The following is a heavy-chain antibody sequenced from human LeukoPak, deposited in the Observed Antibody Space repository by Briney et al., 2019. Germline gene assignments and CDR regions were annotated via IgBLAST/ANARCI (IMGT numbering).Heavy chain of an antibody. V-gene: IGHV1-2*02. Sequence: ASVKVSCKPSGYIFTDYFLHWVRQAPGQGLEWMGWINPNTGGTNYAQKFRGRVTVTRDTSISTAYMELTRLKSDDTAVYYCAREERLGILDYWGRGTRVTVSS. D-gene: IGHD3-10*01. CDR1: GYIFTDYF. J-gene: IGHJ4*01. CDR2: INPNTGGT. CDR3: AREERLGILDY.